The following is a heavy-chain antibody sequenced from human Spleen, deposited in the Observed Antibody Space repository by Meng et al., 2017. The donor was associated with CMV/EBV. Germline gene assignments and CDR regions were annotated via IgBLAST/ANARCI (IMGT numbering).Heavy chain of an antibody. D-gene: IGHD3-22*01. J-gene: IGHJ4*02. CDR3: AKDQDYDSTGYYYLDN. V-gene: IGHV3-53*05. Sequence: GESLKISCAASGFTVSSNYMSWVRQAPGKGLEWVSVIYSGGYTYYADSVKGRFTISRDNSKNTLYLQMNSLRAEDTAVYYCAKDQDYDSTGYYYLDNWGQGTLVTVSS. CDR2: IYSGGYT. CDR1: GFTVSSNY.